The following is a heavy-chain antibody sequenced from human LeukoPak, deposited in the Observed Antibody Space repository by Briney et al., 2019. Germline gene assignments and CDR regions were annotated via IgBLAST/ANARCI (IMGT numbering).Heavy chain of an antibody. CDR3: ARDGVNWNVAAFDI. CDR1: GGSISSGSYY. J-gene: IGHJ3*02. V-gene: IGHV4-61*02. Sequence: PSETLSLTCTVSGGSISSGSYYWSWIRQPAGKGLEWIGRIYTSGSTNYNPSLKSRVTISVDTSKNQFSLKLSSVTAADTAVYYCARDGVNWNVAAFDIWGQGTMVTVSS. D-gene: IGHD1-1*01. CDR2: IYTSGST.